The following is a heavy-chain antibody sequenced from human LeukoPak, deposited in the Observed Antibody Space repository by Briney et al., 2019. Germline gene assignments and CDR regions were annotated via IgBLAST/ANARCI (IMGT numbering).Heavy chain of an antibody. CDR1: GGSISSGGYS. J-gene: IGHJ6*03. CDR3: ASSSGNGYYYYMDV. Sequence: PSQTLSLTCAVSGGSISSGGYSWSWIRQPPGKGLEWIGYIYTSGSTNYNPSLKSRVTISVDTSKNQFSLKLSSVTAADTAVYYCASSSGNGYYYYMDVWGKGTTVTVSS. CDR2: IYTSGST. V-gene: IGHV4-30-2*01. D-gene: IGHD3-22*01.